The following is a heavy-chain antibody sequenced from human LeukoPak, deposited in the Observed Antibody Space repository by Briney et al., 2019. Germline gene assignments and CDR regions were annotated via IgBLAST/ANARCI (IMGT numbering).Heavy chain of an antibody. V-gene: IGHV3-48*04. CDR1: GFTFSDYS. J-gene: IGHJ6*03. CDR3: ARVRYCTNGVCYTEYCYMDV. Sequence: GGSLRLSCAASGFTFSDYSMNWVRQAPGKGLEWLSYISSSSRTIYYADSVKGRFTISRDNAKNSLYLQMNSLRAEDTAVYYCARVRYCTNGVCYTEYCYMDVWGKGTTVTVSS. D-gene: IGHD2-8*01. CDR2: ISSSSRTI.